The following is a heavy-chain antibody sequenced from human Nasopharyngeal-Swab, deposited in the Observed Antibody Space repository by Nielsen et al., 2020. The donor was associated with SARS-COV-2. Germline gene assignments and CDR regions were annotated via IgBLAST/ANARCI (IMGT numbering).Heavy chain of an antibody. Sequence: GGSLRLSCAASGFTFSSYGMHWVRQAPGKGLEWVAVIWYDGSNKYYADFVKGRFTISRDNSKNTLYLQMNSLRAEDTAVYYCARDAGGSGGGYWGQGTLVTVSS. CDR3: ARDAGGSGGGY. CDR2: IWYDGSNK. CDR1: GFTFSSYG. D-gene: IGHD3-16*01. V-gene: IGHV3-33*01. J-gene: IGHJ4*02.